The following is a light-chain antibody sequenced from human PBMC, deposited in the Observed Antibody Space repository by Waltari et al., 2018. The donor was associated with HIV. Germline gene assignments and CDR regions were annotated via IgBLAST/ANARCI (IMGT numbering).Light chain of an antibody. CDR1: QSLAFRDGTSY. CDR3: MQATSWPHT. V-gene: IGKV2-30*01. CDR2: QVS. J-gene: IGKJ2*01. Sequence: TQPPLSLSVPLGQPAAISCKSNQSLAFRDGTSYLFWYHQRPGHPPRRLLYQVSHRDSGIPGRITGSGSDTDFTLRSSRVEAEDAGFYFCMQATSWPHTFGQRTEPQI.